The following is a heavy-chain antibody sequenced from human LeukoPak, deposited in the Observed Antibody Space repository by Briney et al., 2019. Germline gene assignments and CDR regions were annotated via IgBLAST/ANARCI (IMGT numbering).Heavy chain of an antibody. CDR3: ARASERWLQFEEITFDY. V-gene: IGHV3-21*01. D-gene: IGHD5-12*01. CDR1: GFTFSSYS. Sequence: GGSLRLSCAASGFTFSSYSMNWVRQAPGKGLEWVSSISSSSSYIYYADSVKGRFTISRDNAKSSLYLQMNSLRAEDTAVYYCARASERWLQFEEITFDYWGQGTLVTVSS. J-gene: IGHJ4*02. CDR2: ISSSSSYI.